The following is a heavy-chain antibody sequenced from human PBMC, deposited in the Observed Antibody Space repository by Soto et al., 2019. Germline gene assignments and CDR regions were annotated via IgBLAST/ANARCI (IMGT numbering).Heavy chain of an antibody. V-gene: IGHV3-9*01. J-gene: IGHJ4*02. CDR3: AKAFHVDIGATTVFDY. D-gene: IGHD5-12*01. CDR2: ISWNSGSI. Sequence: GGSLRLSCAASGFTFDDYAMHWVRQAPGKGLEWVSGISWNSGSIGYADSVKGRFTISRDNAKNTRYLQMNSLSAEDTALYYCAKAFHVDIGATTVFDYWGQGTLVTVSS. CDR1: GFTFDDYA.